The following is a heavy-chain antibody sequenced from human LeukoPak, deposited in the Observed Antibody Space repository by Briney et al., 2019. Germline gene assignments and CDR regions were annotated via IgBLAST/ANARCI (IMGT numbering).Heavy chain of an antibody. CDR3: AKEKAIGTINYGLDV. J-gene: IGHJ6*02. CDR1: GFSFDTYG. CDR2: IAYDGSNK. Sequence: PGGSLRLSCAAPGFSFDTYGMLWVRQAPGKGLEWVAVIAYDGSNKYHADSVKGRFTISRDNSKNTLYLQMNSLRGEDTAIYYCAKEKAIGTINYGLDVWGPGTTVTVSS. D-gene: IGHD1-1*01. V-gene: IGHV3-30*18.